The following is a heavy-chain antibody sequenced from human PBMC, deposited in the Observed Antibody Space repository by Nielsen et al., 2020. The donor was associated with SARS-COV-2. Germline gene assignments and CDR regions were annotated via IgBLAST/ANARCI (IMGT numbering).Heavy chain of an antibody. V-gene: IGHV1-46*01. CDR3: ASNSMPRSSMDV. CDR2: INPSGGST. J-gene: IGHJ6*02. CDR1: GYTFTSYY. D-gene: IGHD2/OR15-2a*01. Sequence: ASVKVSCRASGYTFTSYYMHWVRQAPGQGLEWMGIINPSGGSTSYAQKFQGRVTMTRDTSTSTVYMELSSLRSEDTAVYYCASNSMPRSSMDVWGQGTTVTVSS.